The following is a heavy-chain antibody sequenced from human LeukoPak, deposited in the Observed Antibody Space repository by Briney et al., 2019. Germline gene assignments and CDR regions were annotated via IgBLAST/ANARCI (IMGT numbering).Heavy chain of an antibody. D-gene: IGHD3-22*01. Sequence: GASLKISCNGSCYRFTNYWIAWVRPLPGKGLEWMGIIYPGDSDTRYSPSFQGQVTISADKSTSTAYLQWGSLKASDTAMYYCARQGSHSSGYINWFDPWGQGTLVTVSS. J-gene: IGHJ5*02. CDR2: IYPGDSDT. V-gene: IGHV5-51*01. CDR1: CYRFTNYW. CDR3: ARQGSHSSGYINWFDP.